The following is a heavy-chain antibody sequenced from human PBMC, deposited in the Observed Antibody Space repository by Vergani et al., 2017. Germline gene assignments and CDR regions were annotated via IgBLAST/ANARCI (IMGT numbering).Heavy chain of an antibody. CDR3: AGPQGTSAYYYGGFDY. CDR1: GFTFSTYA. V-gene: IGHV3-23*04. Sequence: VQLVESGGGLVKPGGSLRLSCAASGFTFSTYAMSWVRQAPGKGLEWVSGISASGAPTYYADSVKGRVTISRDNSKNTLSLQMNSLTAEDTAIYYCAGPQGTSAYYYGGFDYWGQGILVTVSS. J-gene: IGHJ4*02. CDR2: ISASGAPT. D-gene: IGHD3-22*01.